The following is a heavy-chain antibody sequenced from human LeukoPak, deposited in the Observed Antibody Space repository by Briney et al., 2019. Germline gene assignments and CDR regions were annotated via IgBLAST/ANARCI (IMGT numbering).Heavy chain of an antibody. V-gene: IGHV1-69*06. CDR2: IIPIFGTA. CDR3: AQGPATYYFDY. D-gene: IGHD2-2*01. J-gene: IGHJ4*02. Sequence: SVKVSCKASGGTFSSYAISWVRQALGQGLEWMGGIIPIFGTANYAQKFQGRVTITADKSTSTAYMELSSLRSEDTAVYYCAQGPATYYFDYWGQGTLVTVSS. CDR1: GGTFSSYA.